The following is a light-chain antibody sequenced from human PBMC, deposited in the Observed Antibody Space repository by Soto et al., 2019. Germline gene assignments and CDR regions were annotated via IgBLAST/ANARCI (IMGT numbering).Light chain of an antibody. CDR3: QQLNSYPIFT. V-gene: IGKV1-9*01. CDR1: QDISSY. CDR2: AAS. J-gene: IGKJ3*01. Sequence: IQLTQSPSSLSASVGDRVTITCRASQDISSYLAWYQQKPGKAPKLLIYAASTLQSGVPSRFRGSRSGTDFTLTISSLQPEDFATYYCQQLNSYPIFTFGPGTKVAIE.